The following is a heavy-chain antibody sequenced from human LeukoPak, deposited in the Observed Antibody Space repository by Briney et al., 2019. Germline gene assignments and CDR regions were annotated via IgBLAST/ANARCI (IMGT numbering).Heavy chain of an antibody. V-gene: IGHV3-23*01. CDR2: ISASADST. Sequence: GGSLRLSCAASGFSFSSYAMNWVRQAPGKGLEWVSTISASADSTYYADSVKGRFTISRDNSKNTLHLQMNSLRAEDTAVYYCAKGGAGYCSSTSCLYYFDYWGPGTPVTVST. D-gene: IGHD2-2*01. CDR3: AKGGAGYCSSTSCLYYFDY. CDR1: GFSFSSYA. J-gene: IGHJ4*02.